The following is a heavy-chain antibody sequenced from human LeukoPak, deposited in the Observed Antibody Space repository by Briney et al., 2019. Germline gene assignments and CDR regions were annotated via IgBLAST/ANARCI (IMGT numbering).Heavy chain of an antibody. CDR3: ARVSEDYYAFDY. CDR1: GFTFRSYA. CDR2: ISGSDGNT. D-gene: IGHD3-3*01. J-gene: IGHJ4*01. V-gene: IGHV3-23*01. Sequence: GGSLRLSCAASGFTFRSYAMSWVRQAPGKGLEWVSGISGSDGNTYYADSVKGRFTISRDNSKNTLFLQMDSLRAEDTALYYCARVSEDYYAFDYWGHGTLVTVSS.